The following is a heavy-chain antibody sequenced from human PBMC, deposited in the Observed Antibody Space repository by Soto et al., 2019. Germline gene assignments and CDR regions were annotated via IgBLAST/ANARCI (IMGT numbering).Heavy chain of an antibody. CDR3: ARGRSVTTYSYYFDY. J-gene: IGHJ4*02. CDR2: IYYSGST. Sequence: QVQLQESGPGLVKPSQTLSLTCTVSGGSISSGGYYWSWIRQHPGKGLEWIGYIYYSGSTYYNPSLESRVTISVDTSKNQFSLKLSSVTAADTAVYYCARGRSVTTYSYYFDYWGQGTLVTVSS. D-gene: IGHD4-17*01. V-gene: IGHV4-31*03. CDR1: GGSISSGGYY.